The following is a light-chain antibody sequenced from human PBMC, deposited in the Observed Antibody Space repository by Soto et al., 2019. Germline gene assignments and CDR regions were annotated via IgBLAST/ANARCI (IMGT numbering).Light chain of an antibody. J-gene: IGKJ1*01. V-gene: IGKV1-39*01. CDR3: HQSYSTPRT. Sequence: DIQMTQSPSSLSASVGDRVTITCRASQSVSSYLNWYQQKPGKAPKLLIHAASSLQSGVPSRFSGSGSGTDFTLTISRLQPEDFATYYCHQSYSTPRTFCQGTKLEIK. CDR2: AAS. CDR1: QSVSSY.